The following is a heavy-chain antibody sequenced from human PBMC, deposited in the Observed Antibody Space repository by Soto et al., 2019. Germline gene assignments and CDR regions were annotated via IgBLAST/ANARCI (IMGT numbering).Heavy chain of an antibody. D-gene: IGHD1-26*01. Sequence: EVQLVESGGGLVQPGGSLRLSCAASGFTFSSYALHWVRQAPGKGLEYVSTISRNGGSTYNANSVKGRFTISRDNSKNTLYLQMGSLRPEDMAVYYCARESGSDYFDYWGQGTLVTVSS. CDR2: ISRNGGST. CDR1: GFTFSSYA. V-gene: IGHV3-64*01. J-gene: IGHJ4*02. CDR3: ARESGSDYFDY.